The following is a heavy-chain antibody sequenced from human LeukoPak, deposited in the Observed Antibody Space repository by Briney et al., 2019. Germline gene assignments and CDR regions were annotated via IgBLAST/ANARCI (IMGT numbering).Heavy chain of an antibody. CDR1: AGSISNYY. V-gene: IGHV4-59*12. CDR2: IYYSGST. J-gene: IGHJ4*02. D-gene: IGHD4-17*01. Sequence: SETLSLTCTVSAGSISNYYWSWIRQPPGKGLEWIGSIYYSGSTYYNPSLKSRVTISVDKSKNQFSLKLSSVTAADTAVYYCARGGYDYGDYYFDYWGQGTLVTVSS. CDR3: ARGGYDYGDYYFDY.